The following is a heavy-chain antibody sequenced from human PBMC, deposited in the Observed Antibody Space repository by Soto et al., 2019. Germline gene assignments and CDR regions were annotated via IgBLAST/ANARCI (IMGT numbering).Heavy chain of an antibody. Sequence: GGSLRLSCAASGFTFSSYAMHWVRQAPGKGLEWVAVISYDGSNKYYADSVKGRFTISRDNSKNTLYLQMNSLRAEDTAVYYCARDRHYDILTVPLSLHYWGQGTLVTVSS. CDR1: GFTFSSYA. D-gene: IGHD3-9*01. CDR3: ARDRHYDILTVPLSLHY. V-gene: IGHV3-30-3*01. CDR2: ISYDGSNK. J-gene: IGHJ4*02.